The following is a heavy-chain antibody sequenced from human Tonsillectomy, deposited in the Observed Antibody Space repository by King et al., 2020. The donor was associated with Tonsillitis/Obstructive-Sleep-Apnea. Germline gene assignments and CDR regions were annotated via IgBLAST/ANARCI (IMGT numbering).Heavy chain of an antibody. V-gene: IGHV3-48*02. CDR3: ARDIGCNGGYYYDYMDV. J-gene: IGHJ6*03. D-gene: IGHD2-8*01. Sequence: VQLVESGGGLVQPGGSLRLSCAASGFTFSSYSMKWGRQAPGKGLEWVSYIRSSSSTIYSADSVKGRFTITRDNAKNSLYLQMNILIDEDTAVYYFARDIGCNGGYYYDYMDVWGKGTTVTVSS. CDR1: GFTFSSYS. CDR2: IRSSSSTI.